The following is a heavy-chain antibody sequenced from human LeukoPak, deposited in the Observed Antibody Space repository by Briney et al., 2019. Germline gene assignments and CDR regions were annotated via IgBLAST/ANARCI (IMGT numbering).Heavy chain of an antibody. Sequence: SETLSLTCTVSGGSISSSSYYWGWIRQPPGKGLEWIGSIYYSGSTYYNPSLKSRVTISVDTSKNQFSLKLSSVTAADTAVYYCAGQQSGYVGGYYYYMDVWGKGTTVTVSS. D-gene: IGHD5-12*01. CDR2: IYYSGST. CDR1: GGSISSSSYY. V-gene: IGHV4-39*01. J-gene: IGHJ6*03. CDR3: AGQQSGYVGGYYYYMDV.